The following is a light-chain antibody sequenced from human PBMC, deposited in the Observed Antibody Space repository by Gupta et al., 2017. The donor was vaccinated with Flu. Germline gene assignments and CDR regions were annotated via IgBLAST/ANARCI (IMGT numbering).Light chain of an antibody. CDR3: QQYHTYPIT. Sequence: DIQMTQSPSTLSVSVGDRVTITCRASQTIQNWLAWYQQKPGKAPKLLISKASSLESGVPSRFGGSGFGTEFILTITSLQPDDFGTYYCQQYHTYPITFGRGTRLEIK. J-gene: IGKJ5*01. CDR1: QTIQNW. V-gene: IGKV1-5*03. CDR2: KAS.